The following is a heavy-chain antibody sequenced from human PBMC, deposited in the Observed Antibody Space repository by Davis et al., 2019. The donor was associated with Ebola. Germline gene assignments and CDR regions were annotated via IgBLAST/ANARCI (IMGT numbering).Heavy chain of an antibody. CDR1: GFTFSSYW. J-gene: IGHJ4*02. D-gene: IGHD4-17*01. CDR2: INSDGSST. CDR3: TTTVTDFDY. V-gene: IGHV3-74*01. Sequence: GESLKISCAASGFTFSSYWMHWVRQAPGKGLVWVSRINSDGSSTSYADSVKGRFTISRDNAKNSLYLQMNSLRAEDTAVYYCTTTVTDFDYWGQGTLVTVSS.